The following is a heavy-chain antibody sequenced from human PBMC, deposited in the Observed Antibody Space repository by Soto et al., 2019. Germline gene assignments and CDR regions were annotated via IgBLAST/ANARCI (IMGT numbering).Heavy chain of an antibody. J-gene: IGHJ6*02. CDR3: ARDGPPHFITMMLPGRDYYYGMDV. V-gene: IGHV4-31*03. Sequence: SETLSLTCTVSGGSISSGGYYWSWIRQHPGKGLEWIGYIYYSGSTYYNPSLKSRITISVDTYNNQFSLKLSSVTAPDTAVYYWARDGPPHFITMMLPGRDYYYGMDVWGQGTTVTVSS. D-gene: IGHD3-22*01. CDR1: GGSISSGGYY. CDR2: IYYSGST.